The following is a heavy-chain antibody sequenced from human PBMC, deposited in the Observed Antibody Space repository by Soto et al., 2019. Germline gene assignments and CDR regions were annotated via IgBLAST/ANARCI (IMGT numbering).Heavy chain of an antibody. J-gene: IGHJ4*02. CDR1: GGTFSSYT. Sequence: QVQLVQSGAEVKKPGSSVKVSCKASGGTFSSYTISWVRQAPGQGLEWMGRIIPILGIANYAQKFQGRVTITADKXXSTAYRELSSLRSEDTAVYYCAREAYYDLTRPFDYWGQGTLVTVSS. V-gene: IGHV1-69*08. CDR3: AREAYYDLTRPFDY. CDR2: IIPILGIA. D-gene: IGHD3-3*01.